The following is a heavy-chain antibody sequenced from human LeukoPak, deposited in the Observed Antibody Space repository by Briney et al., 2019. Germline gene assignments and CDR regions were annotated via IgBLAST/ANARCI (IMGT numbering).Heavy chain of an antibody. Sequence: SETLSLTCTVSGGSISSYYWSWIRQPAGKGLEWIGRIYTSGSTNYNPSFKSRITMSVDTSKIQFSLKLSSVTAADTAVYYCARDFSGITMVRGVILPFDYWGQGTLVTVSS. V-gene: IGHV4-4*07. CDR2: IYTSGST. CDR3: ARDFSGITMVRGVILPFDY. CDR1: GGSISSYY. J-gene: IGHJ4*02. D-gene: IGHD3-10*01.